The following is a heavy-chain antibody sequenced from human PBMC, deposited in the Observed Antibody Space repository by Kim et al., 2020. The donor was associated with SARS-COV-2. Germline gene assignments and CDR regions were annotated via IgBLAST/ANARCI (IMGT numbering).Heavy chain of an antibody. CDR1: GFTFDDYA. D-gene: IGHD6-13*01. CDR3: AKDSYPEGSSWPYYFDY. CDR2: ISWNSGSI. J-gene: IGHJ4*01. Sequence: GGSLRLSCAASGFTFDDYAMHWVRQAPGKGLEWVSGISWNSGSIGYADSVKGRFTISRDNAKNSLYLQMNSLRAEDTAVYYCAKDSYPEGSSWPYYFDY. V-gene: IGHV3-9*01.